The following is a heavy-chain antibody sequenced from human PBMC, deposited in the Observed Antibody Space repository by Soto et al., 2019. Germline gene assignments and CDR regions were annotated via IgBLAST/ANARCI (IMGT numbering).Heavy chain of an antibody. Sequence: ASVKVSCKASGSTFTSYALNWVRQAPGQGLEWMGWISAYNDNTNYAQKVQGRVNLTIDTSTTTGYMELRSLRSDDTAVYYCARGQIQSDFDYWGQGTLVTVSS. D-gene: IGHD3-3*01. CDR2: ISAYNDNT. J-gene: IGHJ4*02. CDR3: ARGQIQSDFDY. V-gene: IGHV1-18*04. CDR1: GSTFTSYA.